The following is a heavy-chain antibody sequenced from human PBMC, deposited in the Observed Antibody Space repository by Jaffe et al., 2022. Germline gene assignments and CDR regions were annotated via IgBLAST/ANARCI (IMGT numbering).Heavy chain of an antibody. V-gene: IGHV2-26*01. D-gene: IGHD5-12*01. CDR2: IFSNDEK. Sequence: QVTLKESGPVLVKPTETLTLTCTVSGFSLSNARMGVSWIRQPPGKALEWLAHIFSNDEKSYSTSLKSRLTISKDTSKSQVVLTMTNMDPVDTATYYCARIRGYSGYDYTLGNYYYYYMDVWGKGTTVTVSS. CDR3: ARIRGYSGYDYTLGNYYYYYMDV. CDR1: GFSLSNARMG. J-gene: IGHJ6*03.